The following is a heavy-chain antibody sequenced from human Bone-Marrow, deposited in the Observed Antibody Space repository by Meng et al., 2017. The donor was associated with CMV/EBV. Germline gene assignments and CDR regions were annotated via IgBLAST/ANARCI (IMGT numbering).Heavy chain of an antibody. CDR2: INQDGSDT. CDR3: ARVSSCYTCYYGMDV. V-gene: IGHV3-7*01. CDR1: GFTLSSFW. J-gene: IGHJ6*02. D-gene: IGHD2-2*02. Sequence: GGSLRLSCAASGFTLSSFWMNWLRQAPGKGPEWVANINQDGSDTYYVGSVKGRFTISRDNAKNSLYLQMNSLRAEDTAVYYCARVSSCYTCYYGMDVWGQGTTVTVSS.